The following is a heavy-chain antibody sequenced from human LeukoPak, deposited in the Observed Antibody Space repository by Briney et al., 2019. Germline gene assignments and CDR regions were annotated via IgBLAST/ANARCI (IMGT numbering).Heavy chain of an antibody. D-gene: IGHD4-11*01. CDR2: VSHSGST. J-gene: IGHJ5*02. CDR3: ARGDDYQFGP. V-gene: IGHV4-4*02. Sequence: SETLSLTCAVSEASITSSYWWSWVRQPPGKGLEWIGEVSHSGSTNYNPSLKSRVTMSVDKSKNQFSVKLTSVTAADTAVYYCARGDDYQFGPWGQGTLVTVSS. CDR1: EASITSSYW.